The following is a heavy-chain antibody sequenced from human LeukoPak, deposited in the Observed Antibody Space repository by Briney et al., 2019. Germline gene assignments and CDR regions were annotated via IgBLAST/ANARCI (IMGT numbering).Heavy chain of an antibody. CDR3: AKHGIISGEF. D-gene: IGHD2-15*01. Sequence: AGGSLRLSCAASGFTFSSYAISWVRQAPGKGLEWVSAITGSGATSYYADSVKGRFTISRDNSKNTVNMQMNNLRGEDTAVYYCAKHGIISGEFWGQGTLVTVSS. J-gene: IGHJ4*02. CDR1: GFTFSSYA. CDR2: ITGSGATS. V-gene: IGHV3-23*01.